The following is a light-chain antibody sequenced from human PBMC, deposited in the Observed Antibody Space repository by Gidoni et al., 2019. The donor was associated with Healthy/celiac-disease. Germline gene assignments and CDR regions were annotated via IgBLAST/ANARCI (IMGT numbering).Light chain of an antibody. CDR1: QSVSSN. Sequence: EIVMTLSPATLSVSPGQRATLSCRASQSVSSNLAWYQQKPGQAPRLLISGASTSATDIPARFSGRGSGTEFTLTISSLQSEDFAVYYCQQYTNWPLTFGGXTKVEIK. CDR2: GAS. CDR3: QQYTNWPLT. J-gene: IGKJ4*01. V-gene: IGKV3-15*01.